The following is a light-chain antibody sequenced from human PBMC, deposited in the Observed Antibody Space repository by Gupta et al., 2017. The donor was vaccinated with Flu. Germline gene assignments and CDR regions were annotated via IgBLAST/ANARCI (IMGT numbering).Light chain of an antibody. CDR3: AAWDDSLNGHYV. CDR1: SSNIGSNA. Sequence: QSVLVHPPSASVTPGQRVTISCSGRSSNIGSNAVNWYQQVPGTAPKLLMYGNSQRPSGVPDRFSGSKSGTSASLAISGLQSEDDADYYCAAWDDSLNGHYVFGTGTKVTVL. V-gene: IGLV1-44*01. J-gene: IGLJ1*01. CDR2: GNS.